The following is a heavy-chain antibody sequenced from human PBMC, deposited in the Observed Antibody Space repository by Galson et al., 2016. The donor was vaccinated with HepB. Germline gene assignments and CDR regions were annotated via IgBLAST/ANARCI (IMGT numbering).Heavy chain of an antibody. CDR2: ISYDGNNK. Sequence: SLRLSCAASGFTFSSYAMHWVRQAPGKGLEWVAGISYDGNNKYYADSVRGRFSISRDNSKNTVYLQMKSLRAEDTAVYYCARGLMTSVTFFDYWGQGTLVTVSS. V-gene: IGHV3-30-3*01. CDR1: GFTFSSYA. J-gene: IGHJ4*02. CDR3: ARGLMTSVTFFDY. D-gene: IGHD4-17*01.